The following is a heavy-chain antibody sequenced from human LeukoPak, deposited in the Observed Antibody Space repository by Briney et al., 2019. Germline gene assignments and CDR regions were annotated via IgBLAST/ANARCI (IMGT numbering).Heavy chain of an antibody. D-gene: IGHD3-10*01. CDR2: IFGTGDTT. V-gene: IGHV3-23*01. J-gene: IGHJ4*02. CDR1: GFTFSSCA. CDR3: AKRNTMIRGGPCFDH. Sequence: GGSLRLSCAASGFTFSSCAMNWVRQAPGKGLEWVSIIFGTGDTTYYADSVKGRFTVSRDNSKNTLYLQMNDLRPEDTAKYYCAKRNTMIRGGPCFDHWGQGLLVTVSS.